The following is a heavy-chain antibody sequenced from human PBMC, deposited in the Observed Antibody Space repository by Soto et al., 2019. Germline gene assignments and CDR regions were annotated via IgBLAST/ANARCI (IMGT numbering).Heavy chain of an antibody. Sequence: EVQLVESGGGLVQPGRSLRLSCAASGFTFDDYAMHWVRQAPGKGLEGVSGISWNSGSIGYADSVKGRFTISRDNAKNSLYLQMNSLRAEDTALYYCAKGYSSGWWHWYFDLWGRGTLVTVSS. CDR2: ISWNSGSI. CDR1: GFTFDDYA. V-gene: IGHV3-9*01. CDR3: AKGYSSGWWHWYFDL. D-gene: IGHD6-19*01. J-gene: IGHJ2*01.